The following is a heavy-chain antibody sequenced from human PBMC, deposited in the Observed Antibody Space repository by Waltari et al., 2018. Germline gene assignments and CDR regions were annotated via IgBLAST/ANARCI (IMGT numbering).Heavy chain of an antibody. CDR2: IWYDGSSK. CDR3: AKDSQQQLVPDAFDI. J-gene: IGHJ3*02. V-gene: IGHV3-33*03. CDR1: GFTFSTYG. Sequence: QVQLVESGGGVVQPGRSLRLSCAASGFTFSTYGMHWVRQAPGKGLEWVAVIWYDGSSKYYADSVKGRFTISRDNAKNTLYLQMKRLRAEDTAVYYCAKDSQQQLVPDAFDIWGQGTMVTVSS. D-gene: IGHD6-13*01.